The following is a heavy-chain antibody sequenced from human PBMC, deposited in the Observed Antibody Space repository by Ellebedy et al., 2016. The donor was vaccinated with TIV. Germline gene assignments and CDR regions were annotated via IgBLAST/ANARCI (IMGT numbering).Heavy chain of an antibody. J-gene: IGHJ4*02. CDR2: RNPDGSAE. D-gene: IGHD6-13*01. CDR3: ATFSSSWYTGDY. Sequence: PGGSLRLSCAASGFIISGDWMSWVRQAPGKGLEWVAHRNPDGSAEYCVDSVNGRFTISRDNAKRSLFMQMNSLRAEDTAVYYCATFSSSWYTGDYWGQGTLVTVSS. V-gene: IGHV3-7*01. CDR1: GFIISGDW.